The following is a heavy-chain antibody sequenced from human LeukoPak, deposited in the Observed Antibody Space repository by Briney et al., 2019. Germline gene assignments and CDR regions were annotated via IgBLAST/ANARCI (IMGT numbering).Heavy chain of an antibody. CDR3: ARHGTVVRVWYFDL. J-gene: IGHJ2*01. D-gene: IGHD3-22*01. CDR2: INHSGST. V-gene: IGHV4-34*01. Sequence: SETLSLTCAVYGESYSGYYWTWIRQPPGKGLEWIGEINHSGSTNYNPSLKSRVAISVDTSKNQFSLKLSSVTAADTAVYYCARHGTVVRVWYFDLWGRGTLVTVSS. CDR1: GESYSGYY.